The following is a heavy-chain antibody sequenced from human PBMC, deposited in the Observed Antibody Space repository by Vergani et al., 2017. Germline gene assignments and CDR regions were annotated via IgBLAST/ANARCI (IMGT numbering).Heavy chain of an antibody. D-gene: IGHD2-15*01. CDR1: GFTFSSYG. CDR2: IWSDGSNK. J-gene: IGHJ2*01. CDR3: ARDRLRGFCVGFFDL. V-gene: IGHV3-33*01. Sequence: QVQLVESGGGVVKPGRSLRLSCAASGFTFSSYGMHWVRQAPGKGLEWVAVIWSDGSNKYYADSVKGRFTISRDNSKNTLYLQMNSLRAEDTAVYYCARDRLRGFCVGFFDLWGRGTLVTVSS.